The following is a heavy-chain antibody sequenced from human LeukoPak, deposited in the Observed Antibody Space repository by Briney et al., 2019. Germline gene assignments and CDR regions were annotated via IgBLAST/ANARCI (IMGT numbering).Heavy chain of an antibody. D-gene: IGHD5-18*01. CDR2: IYYSGST. J-gene: IGHJ4*02. CDR1: GGSISSSSYY. Sequence: PSETLSLTCTVSGGSISSSSYYWGWIRQPPGKGLEWIGSIYYSGSTYYNPSLKSRVTISVDTSKNQFSLKLSSVTAADTAVYYCAREYSYGPKYFDYWGQGTLVTVSS. V-gene: IGHV4-39*01. CDR3: AREYSYGPKYFDY.